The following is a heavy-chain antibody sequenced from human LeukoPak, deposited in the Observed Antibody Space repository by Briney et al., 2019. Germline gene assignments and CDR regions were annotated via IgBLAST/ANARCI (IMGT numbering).Heavy chain of an antibody. CDR2: IYDTGST. Sequence: SETLSLTCTVSGGSISTYSWSWIRQPPGKGLEWIGDIYDTGSTNYNPSLKSRVTISVDTSKNQFSLKLTSVTAADTAVYFCATGRAWFASWGQGTLVTFSS. CDR3: ATGRAWFAS. V-gene: IGHV4-59*01. CDR1: GGSISTYS. J-gene: IGHJ5*01.